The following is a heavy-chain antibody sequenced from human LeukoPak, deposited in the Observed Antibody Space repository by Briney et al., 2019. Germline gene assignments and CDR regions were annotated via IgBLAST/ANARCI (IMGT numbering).Heavy chain of an antibody. J-gene: IGHJ4*02. Sequence: GGSLRLPCAASGFTFSSYEMNWVRQAPGKGLEWLSYISSSGSTIYYADSVKGRFTISRDNAKNSLYLQMNSLRAEDTAVYYCAREGYCGGDCYLFGYWGQGTLVTVSS. V-gene: IGHV3-48*03. CDR2: ISSSGSTI. D-gene: IGHD2-21*02. CDR3: AREGYCGGDCYLFGY. CDR1: GFTFSSYE.